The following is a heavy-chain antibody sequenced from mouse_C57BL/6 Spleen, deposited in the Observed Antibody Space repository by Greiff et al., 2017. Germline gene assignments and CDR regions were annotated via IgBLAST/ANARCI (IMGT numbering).Heavy chain of an antibody. CDR2: IDPSDSYT. CDR1: GYTFTSYW. Sequence: QVQLQQPGAELVMPGASVKLSCKASGYTFTSYWMHWVKQRPGQGLEWIGEIDPSDSYTNYNQKFKGKSTLTVDKSSSTAYMQLSSLTSEDSAVYYCARLGDGSSTPGYFDYWGQGTTLTVSS. J-gene: IGHJ2*01. CDR3: ARLGDGSSTPGYFDY. V-gene: IGHV1-69*01. D-gene: IGHD1-1*01.